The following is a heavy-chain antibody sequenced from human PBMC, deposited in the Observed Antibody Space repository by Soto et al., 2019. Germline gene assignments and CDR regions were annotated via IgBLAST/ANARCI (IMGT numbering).Heavy chain of an antibody. J-gene: IGHJ6*02. V-gene: IGHV3-21*01. CDR2: ISSSSSYI. CDR3: ARVSCSSTSCYGYYYYGMDV. D-gene: IGHD2-2*01. Sequence: EVQLVESGGGLVKPGGSLRLSCAASGFTFSSYSMNWVRQAPGKGLEWVSSISSSSSYIYYADSVKGRFTISRDNGKNSLYLQMNSLRGEDTAVYYCARVSCSSTSCYGYYYYGMDVWGQGTTVTVSS. CDR1: GFTFSSYS.